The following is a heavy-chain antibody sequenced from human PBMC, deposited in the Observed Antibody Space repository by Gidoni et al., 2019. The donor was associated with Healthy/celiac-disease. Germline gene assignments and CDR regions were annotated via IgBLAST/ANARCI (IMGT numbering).Heavy chain of an antibody. CDR2: TYYRSKWYN. D-gene: IGHD6-13*01. V-gene: IGHV6-1*01. CDR1: GASVSSNRAA. Sequence: QVQLQQSGPGLVKPSQTLSLPCAISGASVSSNRAAWNWIRQSPSRGLEWLGRTYYRSKWYNDYAVSVKSRITINPDTSKNQFSLQLNSVTPEDTAVYYCAAGKRSGQQLIPPFDYWGQGTLVTVSS. J-gene: IGHJ4*02. CDR3: AAGKRSGQQLIPPFDY.